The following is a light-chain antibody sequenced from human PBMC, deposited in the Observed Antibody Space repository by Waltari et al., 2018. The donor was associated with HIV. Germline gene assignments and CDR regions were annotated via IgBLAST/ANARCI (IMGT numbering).Light chain of an antibody. CDR3: QQYGSSPRT. CDR2: SAS. CDR1: QSVSSNF. Sequence: MGLTQSPDTLSLSPGESATLSCRASQSVSSNFLAWYQQKPGQAPRLLIYSASSRATHIPDRFSGSGSGTDFTLTIARLEPEDFAVYYCQQYGSSPRTFGQGTKVELK. J-gene: IGKJ1*01. V-gene: IGKV3-20*01.